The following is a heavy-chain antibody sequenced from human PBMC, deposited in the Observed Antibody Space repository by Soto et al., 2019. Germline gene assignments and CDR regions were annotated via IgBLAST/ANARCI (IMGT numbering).Heavy chain of an antibody. Sequence: QVQLVQSGDEMKKPGASVRVSCKASGYIFANYGIAWVRQAPGQGLEWMGWISAYTGDTHSASKVQGRLTMTTDTSTSTAYMDLVSLTSDDTGVYYCAMVDNYVTPTPQDVWGQGTTVTVSS. J-gene: IGHJ6*02. CDR1: GYIFANYG. V-gene: IGHV1-18*01. CDR2: ISAYTGDT. D-gene: IGHD3-16*01. CDR3: AMVDNYVTPTPQDV.